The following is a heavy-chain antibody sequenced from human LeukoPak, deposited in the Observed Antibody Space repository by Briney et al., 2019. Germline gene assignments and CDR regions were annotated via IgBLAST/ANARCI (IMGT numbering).Heavy chain of an antibody. CDR3: ARARVTVILIDY. J-gene: IGHJ4*02. V-gene: IGHV1-46*01. CDR2: INPSGGST. CDR1: GYTFTSYY. Sequence: GASVKVSCKASGYTFTSYYIHWVRQAPGQGLEWMGIINPSGGSTINAQKFQGRVNMTRDTSTSTVYMELSSLRSEDTAVYYCARARVTVILIDYWGQGTLVTVSS. D-gene: IGHD2-21*02.